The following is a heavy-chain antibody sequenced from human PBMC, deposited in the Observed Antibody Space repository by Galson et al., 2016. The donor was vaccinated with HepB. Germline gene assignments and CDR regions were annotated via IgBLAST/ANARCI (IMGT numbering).Heavy chain of an antibody. CDR3: CVDTAMDYVFDY. CDR1: GFTFSSYS. J-gene: IGHJ4*02. V-gene: IGHV3-21*01. CDR2: ISSGGTYI. Sequence: SLRLSCAASGFTFSSYSMNWVRQAPGKGLEWVSSISSGGTYIYYADSMKGRFTISRDNAKNSLFLQMNSLRAEDTAVYYCCVDTAMDYVFDYWGQGTLVTVSS. D-gene: IGHD5-18*01.